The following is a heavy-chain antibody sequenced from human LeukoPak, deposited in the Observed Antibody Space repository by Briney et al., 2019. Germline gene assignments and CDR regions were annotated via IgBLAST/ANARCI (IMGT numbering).Heavy chain of an antibody. J-gene: IGHJ4*02. CDR1: GFTFSSYW. CDR3: ARDVTMTRQYYFDY. Sequence: QPGGSLRLSCAASGFTFSSYWMSWVRQAPGMGLEWVANIKQDGSEKNYVDSAKGRFTISRDNAKNSLYLQMSSLRAEDTAVYYCARDVTMTRQYYFDYWGQGTLVTVSS. V-gene: IGHV3-7*03. D-gene: IGHD3-22*01. CDR2: IKQDGSEK.